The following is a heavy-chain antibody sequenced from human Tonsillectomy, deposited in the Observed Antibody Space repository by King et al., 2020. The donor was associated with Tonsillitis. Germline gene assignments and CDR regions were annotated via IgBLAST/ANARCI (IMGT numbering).Heavy chain of an antibody. D-gene: IGHD6-19*01. CDR3: AREYSSGWDRYWYFDL. J-gene: IGHJ2*01. V-gene: IGHV4-59*01. CDR2: IYYSGST. CDR1: GGSISSYY. Sequence: QLQELGPGLVKPSETLSLTCTVSGGSISSYYWSWIRQPPGKGLEWIGYIYYSGSTNYNPSLKSRVTISVDTSKNQFSLKLTSVTAADTAVYYCAREYSSGWDRYWYFDLWGRGTLVTVSS.